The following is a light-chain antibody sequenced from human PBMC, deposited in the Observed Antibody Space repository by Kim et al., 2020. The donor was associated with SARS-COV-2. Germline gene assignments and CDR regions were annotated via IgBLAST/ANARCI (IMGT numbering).Light chain of an antibody. V-gene: IGLV3-1*01. J-gene: IGLJ3*02. CDR3: QAWDTSSWV. CDR2: QDN. CDR1: KLGDKY. Sequence: SVSPGQTASITCAGDKLGDKYACWYQQKAGQSSVVVIYQDNKRPSGIPERFSGSNSGNTATLTISGTQAMDEADYYCQAWDTSSWVFGGGTQLTVL.